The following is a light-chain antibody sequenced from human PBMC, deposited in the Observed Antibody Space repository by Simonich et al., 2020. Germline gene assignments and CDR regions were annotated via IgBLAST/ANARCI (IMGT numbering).Light chain of an antibody. V-gene: IGKV1-33*01. J-gene: IGKJ1*01. CDR2: DAS. CDR1: QDISNS. CDR3: QQYDNLPWT. Sequence: DIQMTQSPSSLSASVGHRVTITCQARQDISNSLNGYQQKPGKAPKLLIYDASNLETGVPSRCSGSGSGPDFTFTISSLQPEDIATYYCQQYDNLPWTFGQGTKVKSN.